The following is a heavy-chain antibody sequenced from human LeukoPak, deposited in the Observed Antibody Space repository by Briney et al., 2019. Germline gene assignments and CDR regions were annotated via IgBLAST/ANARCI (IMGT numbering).Heavy chain of an antibody. V-gene: IGHV4-39*07. CDR2: IYYSGNT. CDR1: GGSISSSSYY. J-gene: IGHJ4*02. Sequence: PSETLSLTCTVSGGSISSSSYYWGWIRQPPGKGLEWIGSIYYSGNTYYNPSLKSRVTISVDTSKNQFSLKLSSVTAADTAVYYCARSYIPAITIFVPYYFDYWGQGTLVTVSS. D-gene: IGHD3-3*01. CDR3: ARSYIPAITIFVPYYFDY.